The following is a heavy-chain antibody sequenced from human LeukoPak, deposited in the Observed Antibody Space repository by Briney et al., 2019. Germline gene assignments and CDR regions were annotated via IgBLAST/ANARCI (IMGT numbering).Heavy chain of an antibody. Sequence: GGSLTLSCAASGFTFSSNYMSWVRQAPGKGLEWVSVIYSGGSTYYADSVKGRFTISRDNSKNTLYLQMNSLRAEDTAVYYCARDRDYYYGMDVWGQGTTVTVSS. D-gene: IGHD3-10*01. CDR1: GFTFSSNY. J-gene: IGHJ6*02. CDR2: IYSGGST. CDR3: ARDRDYYYGMDV. V-gene: IGHV3-53*01.